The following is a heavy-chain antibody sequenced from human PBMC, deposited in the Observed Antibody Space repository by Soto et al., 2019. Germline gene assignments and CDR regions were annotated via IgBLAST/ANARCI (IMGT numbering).Heavy chain of an antibody. CDR3: ARPGIAAAGVDY. V-gene: IGHV1-3*01. CDR1: GYTFTSYA. Sequence: QVQLVQSGAEVKKPGASVKVSCKASGYTFTSYAMHWVRQAPGQRLEWMGWINAGNGNTKYSQKFQGRVTITRDTSASTAYIELSSLRSEDTAVYYCARPGIAAAGVDYWGQGTMVTVSS. J-gene: IGHJ4*02. D-gene: IGHD6-13*01. CDR2: INAGNGNT.